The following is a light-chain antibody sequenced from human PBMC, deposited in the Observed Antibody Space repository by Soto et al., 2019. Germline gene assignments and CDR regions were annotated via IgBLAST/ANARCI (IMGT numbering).Light chain of an antibody. CDR3: CSYAGSYTFL. Sequence: QSALTQPRSVSGSPGQSVTISCTGTSSDVGGYNYVSWFQQHPGKAPKVMIYDVTERPSGVPDRFSGSKSGNTASLTISGLQAADEADYYCCSYAGSYTFLFGGGTKLTVL. J-gene: IGLJ2*01. CDR2: DVT. CDR1: SSDVGGYNY. V-gene: IGLV2-11*01.